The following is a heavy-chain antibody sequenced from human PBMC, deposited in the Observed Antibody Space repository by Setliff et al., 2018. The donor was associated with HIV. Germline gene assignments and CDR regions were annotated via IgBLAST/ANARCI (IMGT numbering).Heavy chain of an antibody. Sequence: ASLKVSCKASGYTFTAYYIHWVRQAPGQGLEWMGWINPYSGGTNYAQNFQGWVTMTRDTSVTTAYMELSRLTSDDTALYFCVREVRAAYKGPLWFGQSDPRPDTFDIWGQGTMVTVSS. CDR2: INPYSGGT. CDR1: GYTFTAYY. J-gene: IGHJ3*02. CDR3: VREVRAAYKGPLWFGQSDPRPDTFDI. V-gene: IGHV1-2*04. D-gene: IGHD3-10*01.